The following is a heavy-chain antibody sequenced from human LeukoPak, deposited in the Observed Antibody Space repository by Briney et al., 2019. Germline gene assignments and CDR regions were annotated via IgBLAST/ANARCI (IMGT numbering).Heavy chain of an antibody. Sequence: GGSLRLSCAASGFTFRNYDMNWVRQAPGKGLEWGSFIGSSGSPIYYADSVKGRFTISRDNAKNSLYLQMSSLRVEDTAVYYCARGPAGDPFDHWGQGTLVTVSS. CDR1: GFTFRNYD. J-gene: IGHJ4*02. D-gene: IGHD3-16*01. V-gene: IGHV3-48*03. CDR3: ARGPAGDPFDH. CDR2: IGSSGSPI.